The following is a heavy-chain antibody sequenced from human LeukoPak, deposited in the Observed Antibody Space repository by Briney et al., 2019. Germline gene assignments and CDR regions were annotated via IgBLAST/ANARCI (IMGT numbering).Heavy chain of an antibody. J-gene: IGHJ6*02. D-gene: IGHD5-18*01. CDR3: AREDGYSFRFTYYYYGMDV. Sequence: GGSLRLSCAASGFTFSMYWMSWVRQAAGKGLECVANIKQDGSEKYYVDSVKGRFTISRDNAKNSLCLKMNSLRAEDTAVYYWAREDGYSFRFTYYYYGMDVWGQGTTVTVSS. CDR1: GFTFSMYW. V-gene: IGHV3-7*01. CDR2: IKQDGSEK.